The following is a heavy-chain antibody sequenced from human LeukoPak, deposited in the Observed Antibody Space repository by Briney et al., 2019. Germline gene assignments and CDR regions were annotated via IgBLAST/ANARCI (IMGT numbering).Heavy chain of an antibody. CDR1: GFTFNNYA. V-gene: IGHV3-21*01. CDR3: AREPQTRDAPFDY. Sequence: AGGSLRLSCAASGFTFNNYAMSWVRQAPGKGLEWVSSLSSSSSYIYYADSVRGRFTISRDNAKNLLSLQMNSLRAEDTAVYYCAREPQTRDAPFDYWGRGTLVTVSS. D-gene: IGHD2-21*02. CDR2: LSSSSSYI. J-gene: IGHJ4*02.